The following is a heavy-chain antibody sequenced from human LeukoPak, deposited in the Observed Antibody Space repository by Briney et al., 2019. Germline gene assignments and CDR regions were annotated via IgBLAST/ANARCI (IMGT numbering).Heavy chain of an antibody. J-gene: IGHJ4*02. CDR2: ISSSSSYI. CDR1: GFTFSSYS. Sequence: GGSLRLSCAAAGFTFSSYSMNWVRQAPGKGLEGVSSISSSSSYIYYADSVNVRFTISRDNAKNSLYLQMNSLRAEDTAVYYCARGRVISSGKDYWGQGTLVTVSS. V-gene: IGHV3-21*01. D-gene: IGHD6-19*01. CDR3: ARGRVISSGKDY.